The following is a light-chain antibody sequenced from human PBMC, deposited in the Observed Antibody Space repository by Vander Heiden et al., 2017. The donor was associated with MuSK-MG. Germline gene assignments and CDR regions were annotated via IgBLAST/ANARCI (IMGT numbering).Light chain of an antibody. CDR1: QSVSNY. CDR2: DAS. V-gene: IGKV3-11*01. CDR3: QQRVNWPPIT. J-gene: IGKJ5*01. Sequence: EIVLTQSPATLSLSPGERATLSCRASQSVSNYLAWYQQKPGQAPRLLIYDASNRATGIPARFSGSGYGADFTLTISSREPEDFAIYYCQQRVNWPPITFGQGTRMEIK.